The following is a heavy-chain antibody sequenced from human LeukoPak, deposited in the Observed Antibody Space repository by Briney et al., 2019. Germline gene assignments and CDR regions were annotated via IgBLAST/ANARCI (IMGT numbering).Heavy chain of an antibody. CDR2: ISSDGSST. J-gene: IGHJ4*02. CDR1: GFTFSTYW. CDR3: ARDYGEGGYYFDY. V-gene: IGHV3-74*01. Sequence: PGGSLRLSCAASGFTFSTYWMHWVRPAPGKGLVWLSRISSDGSSTNYADSVKGRFTISRDNAKNTLYLQMNSLRAEDTAVYYCARDYGEGGYYFDYWGQGTLVTVSS. D-gene: IGHD4-17*01.